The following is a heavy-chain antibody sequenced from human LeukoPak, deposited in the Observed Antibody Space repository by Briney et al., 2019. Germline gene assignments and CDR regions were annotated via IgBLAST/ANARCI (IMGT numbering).Heavy chain of an antibody. J-gene: IGHJ4*02. Sequence: PVKVSCKASGGTFSSYAISWVRQAPGQGLEWMGGIIPIFGTANYAQKFQGRVTITADESTSTAYMELSSLRSEDTAVYYCARGQDNNYYDSSGYYMPSDYWGQGTLVTVSS. V-gene: IGHV1-69*01. CDR1: GGTFSSYA. D-gene: IGHD3-22*01. CDR2: IIPIFGTA. CDR3: ARGQDNNYYDSSGYYMPSDY.